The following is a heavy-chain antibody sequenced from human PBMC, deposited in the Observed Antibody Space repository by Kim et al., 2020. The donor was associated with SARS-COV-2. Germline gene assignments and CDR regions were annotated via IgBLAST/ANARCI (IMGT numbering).Heavy chain of an antibody. CDR3: AKFRIRDYAFGI. D-gene: IGHD3-10*01. CDR2: T. V-gene: IGHV3-23*01. Sequence: TYYADTVKGRFTISRDNSKNTLYLQMISLGAWDTAVYYWAKFRIRDYAFGIWGQGTMVTVPS. J-gene: IGHJ3*02.